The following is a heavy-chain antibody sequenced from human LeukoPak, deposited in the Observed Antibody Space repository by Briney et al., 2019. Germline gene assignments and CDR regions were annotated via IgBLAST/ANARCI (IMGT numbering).Heavy chain of an antibody. CDR2: ISSSGSII. Sequence: GGSLRLSCAASGFTFSSYEMNWVRQAPGKGLEWVSCISSSGSIIYYADSVKGRFTISRDNAKNSLYLQMNSLRAEDTADYYCAELGITMIGGVWGKGTTVTISS. CDR3: AELGITMIGGV. D-gene: IGHD3-10*02. CDR1: GFTFSSYE. V-gene: IGHV3-48*03. J-gene: IGHJ6*04.